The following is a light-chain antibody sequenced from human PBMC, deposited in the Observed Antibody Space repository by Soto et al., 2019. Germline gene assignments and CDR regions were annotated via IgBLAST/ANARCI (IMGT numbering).Light chain of an antibody. CDR2: GAS. CDR3: QQYNNWWT. CDR1: PSVTNF. J-gene: IGKJ1*01. V-gene: IGKV3-15*01. Sequence: EIVLTQSPATLSLSPGERATLSCRASPSVTNFLAWYQQKPGQAPRLLIYGASTRATGIPARFSGSGSGTEFTLTISSLQSEDFALYYCQQYNNWWTFGQGTKVDIK.